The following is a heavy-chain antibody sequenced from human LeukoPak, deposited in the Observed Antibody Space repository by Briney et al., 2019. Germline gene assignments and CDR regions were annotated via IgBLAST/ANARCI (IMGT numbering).Heavy chain of an antibody. CDR3: ARALGGTTVTWVPYGMDV. D-gene: IGHD4-17*01. V-gene: IGHV4-4*07. CDR2: IYTSGST. Sequence: ASETLSLTCTVSGGSISSYYWSWIRQPAGKGLEWTGRIYTSGSTNYNPSLKSRVTMSVDTSKNQFSLKLSSVTAADTAVYYCARALGGTTVTWVPYGMDVWGQGTTVTVSS. J-gene: IGHJ6*02. CDR1: GGSISSYY.